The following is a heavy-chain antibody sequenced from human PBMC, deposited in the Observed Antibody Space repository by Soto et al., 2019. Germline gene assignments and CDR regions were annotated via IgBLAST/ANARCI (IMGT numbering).Heavy chain of an antibody. J-gene: IGHJ4*02. CDR1: GFTFSSYA. CDR2: ISSSGGSK. CDR3: AKEWSDARTREKCGLVDY. D-gene: IGHD2-8*01. Sequence: EVQLLESGGGLVQPGGSLRLSCAASGFTFSSYAITWVRQAPGKGLEWVSTISSSGGSKYYADSVEGRFTISRENSKNTLYLKMNSLRAEDTAVYYCAKEWSDARTREKCGLVDYWGQGTLVTVSS. V-gene: IGHV3-23*01.